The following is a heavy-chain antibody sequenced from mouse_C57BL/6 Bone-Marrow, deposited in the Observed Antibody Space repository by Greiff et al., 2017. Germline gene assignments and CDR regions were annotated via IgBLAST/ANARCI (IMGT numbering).Heavy chain of an antibody. J-gene: IGHJ3*01. CDR1: GYTFTDYY. D-gene: IGHD2-4*01. CDR3: ARSERLRRAWFAY. V-gene: IGHV1-76*01. CDR2: IYPGSGNT. Sequence: QVQLQQSGAELVRPGASVKLSCKASGYTFTDYYINWVKQRPGQGLEWIARIYPGSGNTYYNEKFKGKATLTAEKSSSTAYMPLSSLTSEDSAVYFCARSERLRRAWFAYWGQGTLVTVSA.